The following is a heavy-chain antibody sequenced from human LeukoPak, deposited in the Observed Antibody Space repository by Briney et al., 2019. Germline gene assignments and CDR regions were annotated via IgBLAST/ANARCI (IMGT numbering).Heavy chain of an antibody. CDR2: IKQDGSEK. V-gene: IGHV3-7*01. CDR1: GFSFSSYA. CDR3: ARELYSGSYYRHYYYGMDV. D-gene: IGHD1-26*01. J-gene: IGHJ6*02. Sequence: GGSLRLSCAASGFSFSSYAMSWVRQAPGKGLEWVTNIKQDGSEKYYVDSVKGRFTISRDNAKNSLYLQMNSLRAEDTAVYYCARELYSGSYYRHYYYGMDVWGQGTTVTVSS.